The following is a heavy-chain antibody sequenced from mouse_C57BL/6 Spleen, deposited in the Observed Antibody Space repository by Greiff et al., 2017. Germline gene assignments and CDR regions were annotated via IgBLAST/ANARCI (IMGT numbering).Heavy chain of an antibody. D-gene: IGHD1-1*01. CDR1: GYAFSSSW. CDR2: IYPGDGDT. Sequence: VQLQESGPELVKPGASVKISCKASGYAFSSSWMNWVKQRPGKGLEWIGRIYPGDGDTNYNGTFKGKATLTADKSSSTAYMQLSSLTSEDSAVYFCAKNYYGSSPQAMDYWGQGTSVTVSS. J-gene: IGHJ4*01. V-gene: IGHV1-82*01. CDR3: AKNYYGSSPQAMDY.